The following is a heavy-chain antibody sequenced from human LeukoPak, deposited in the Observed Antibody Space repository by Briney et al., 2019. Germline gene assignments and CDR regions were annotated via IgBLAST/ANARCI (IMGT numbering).Heavy chain of an antibody. CDR2: ISGSGGST. J-gene: IGHJ4*02. CDR3: AKGPLPYYDILTGYSSYFDY. D-gene: IGHD3-9*01. Sequence: PGGSLRLSCAASGFTFSSYAMSWVRQAPGKGLEWVSAISGSGGSTYYADSVKGRFTISRDNSKNTLYLQMNSLRAEDTAVYYCAKGPLPYYDILTGYSSYFDYWGQGTLVTVSS. CDR1: GFTFSSYA. V-gene: IGHV3-23*01.